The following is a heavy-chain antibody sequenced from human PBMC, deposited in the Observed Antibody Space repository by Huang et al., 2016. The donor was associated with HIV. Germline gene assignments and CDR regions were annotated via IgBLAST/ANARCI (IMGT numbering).Heavy chain of an antibody. CDR2: ISNDGSNN. V-gene: IGHV3-30-3*01. CDR1: GFPFNNHA. J-gene: IGHJ3*02. CDR3: ARAKDTWDAYDI. D-gene: IGHD5-18*01. Sequence: QVQLVESGGGVVQPGRSLRLSCEASGFPFNNHAMHWVRQAPGKGLDWVAVISNDGSNNDYADSVKGRFTISRDSSKSTLFLHMTSLRTEDTAVYYCARAKDTWDAYDIWGQGTMVIVSS.